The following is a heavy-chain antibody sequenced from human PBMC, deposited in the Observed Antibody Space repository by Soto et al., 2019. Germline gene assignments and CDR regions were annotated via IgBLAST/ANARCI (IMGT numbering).Heavy chain of an antibody. CDR1: GLIFSTYA. CDR2: ISQDGSRK. CDR3: ARVSARYYYYGMDV. D-gene: IGHD6-6*01. Sequence: PGGSLRLSCAASGLIFSTYAMHWVRQAPGKGLEWVAVISQDGSRKYDADSVKGRFTISRDNFKDALYLEMNSLRAEDTAVYYCARVSARYYYYGMDVWGQGTTVTVSS. J-gene: IGHJ6*02. V-gene: IGHV3-30-3*01.